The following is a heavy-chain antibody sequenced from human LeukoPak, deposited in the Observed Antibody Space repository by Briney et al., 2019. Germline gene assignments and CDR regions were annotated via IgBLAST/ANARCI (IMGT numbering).Heavy chain of an antibody. D-gene: IGHD2-2*01. J-gene: IGHJ4*02. CDR3: ANRYCSSTSCRPFDY. V-gene: IGHV3-23*01. CDR2: ISGSGGST. CDR1: GFTFSTYA. Sequence: PGGSLRLSCAASGFTFSTYAMNWVRQAPGKGLEWVSAISGSGGSTYYADSVKGRFTISRDNSKNTLYLQMNSLRAEDTAVYYCANRYCSSTSCRPFDYWGQGTLVTVSS.